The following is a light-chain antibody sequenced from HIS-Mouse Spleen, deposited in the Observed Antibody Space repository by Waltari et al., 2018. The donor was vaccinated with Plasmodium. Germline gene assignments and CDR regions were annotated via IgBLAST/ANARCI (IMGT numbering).Light chain of an antibody. CDR3: MIWHSSAWV. Sequence: QAVLTQPSSLSASPGASASPTCTLRSGINVGTYRIYWYQQKPGSPPQYLLRYKSDSDKQQGSGVPGRFSGCKDASANAGILLISGLQSEDEADYYCMIWHSSAWVFGGGTKLTVL. J-gene: IGLJ3*02. CDR1: SGINVGTYR. CDR2: YKSDSDK. V-gene: IGLV5-45*03.